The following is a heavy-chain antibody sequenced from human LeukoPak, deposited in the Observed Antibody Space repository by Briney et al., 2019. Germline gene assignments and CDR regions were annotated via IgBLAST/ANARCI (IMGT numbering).Heavy chain of an antibody. V-gene: IGHV3-23*01. Sequence: PGGPLRLSCAAFGLAFTSYAMGWCRKAQGQARKGVSAIIGSGGSTYYADSVKGRFTISRDNSKNTLYLQMNSLRAEDTAVYYCAMTPFRGTDYWGQGTLVTVSS. D-gene: IGHD3-10*01. CDR2: IIGSGGST. J-gene: IGHJ4*02. CDR3: AMTPFRGTDY. CDR1: GLAFTSYA.